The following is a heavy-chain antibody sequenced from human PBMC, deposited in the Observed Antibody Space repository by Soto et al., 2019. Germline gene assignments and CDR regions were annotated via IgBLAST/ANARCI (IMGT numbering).Heavy chain of an antibody. D-gene: IGHD7-27*01. CDR1: GFTFSSYA. J-gene: IGHJ2*01. CDR2: ISGSGGST. V-gene: IGHV3-23*01. CDR3: AKRHWGGWYFDL. Sequence: EVQLLESGGGLVQPGGSLRLSCAASGFTFSSYAMSWVRQAPGKGLEWVSVISGSGGSTYYADSVKGRFTISRDNSRNTLYLKINSLRAEDTAVYYGAKRHWGGWYFDLWSRATLVTVSS.